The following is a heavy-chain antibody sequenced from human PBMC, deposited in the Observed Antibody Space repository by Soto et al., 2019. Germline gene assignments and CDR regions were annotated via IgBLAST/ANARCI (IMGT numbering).Heavy chain of an antibody. CDR2: IKQDGSEK. Sequence: GGSLRLSCAASGFTFSSYWMSWVRQAPGKGLEWVANIKQDGSEKYYVDSVKGRFTISRDNAKNSLYLQMNSLRAEDTVVYYCARESAGTLHYYYGMDVWGQGTTVTVSS. J-gene: IGHJ6*02. V-gene: IGHV3-7*01. CDR1: GFTFSSYW. D-gene: IGHD1-7*01. CDR3: ARESAGTLHYYYGMDV.